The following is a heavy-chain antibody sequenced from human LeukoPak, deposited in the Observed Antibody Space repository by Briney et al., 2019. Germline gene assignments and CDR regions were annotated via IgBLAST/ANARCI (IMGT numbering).Heavy chain of an antibody. CDR2: IYYSGST. CDR3: ARRSYDSSGYRDWYFDL. D-gene: IGHD3-22*01. Sequence: SETLSLTCTVSGGSISSSSYYWGWIRQPPGKGLEWIGSIYYSGSTYYNPSLKSRVTMSVDTSRNQFSLKLSSVTAVDTAVYYCARRSYDSSGYRDWYFDLWGRGTLVTVSS. CDR1: GGSISSSSYY. J-gene: IGHJ2*01. V-gene: IGHV4-39*07.